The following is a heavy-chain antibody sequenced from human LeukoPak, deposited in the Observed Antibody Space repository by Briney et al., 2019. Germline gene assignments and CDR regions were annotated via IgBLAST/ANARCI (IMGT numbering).Heavy chain of an antibody. J-gene: IGHJ4*02. V-gene: IGHV1-8*01. CDR1: GYTFTSYD. D-gene: IGHD2-21*02. Sequence: ASVKVSCKASGYTFTSYDINWVRQATGHGLEWMGWMTPNSGDTGYAQNFRGRVTMATNISISTAYLELSSLRSEDTAVYYCARPASVTSGFDCWGQGTLVTVSS. CDR2: MTPNSGDT. CDR3: ARPASVTSGFDC.